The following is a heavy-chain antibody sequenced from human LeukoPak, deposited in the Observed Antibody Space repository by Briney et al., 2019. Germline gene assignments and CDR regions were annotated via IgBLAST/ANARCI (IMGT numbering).Heavy chain of an antibody. Sequence: SETLSLTCTVSGGSISSNNYYWGWIRQPPGKGLEWIGSIYYSGSTYYNPSLKSRVTILVDTSKKQFSLKLSSVTAADTAVYYCAKLWGDYYGSGSYWDYWGQGTLVTVSS. J-gene: IGHJ4*02. CDR2: IYYSGST. D-gene: IGHD3-10*01. CDR1: GGSISSNNYY. V-gene: IGHV4-39*07. CDR3: AKLWGDYYGSGSYWDY.